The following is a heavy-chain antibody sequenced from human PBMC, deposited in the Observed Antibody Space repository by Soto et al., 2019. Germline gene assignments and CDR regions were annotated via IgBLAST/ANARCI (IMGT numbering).Heavy chain of an antibody. Sequence: GESLKISCKGSGYSFTSYWIGWVRQMPGKGLEWMGIIYPGDSDTRYSPSFQGQVTISADKSISTAYLQWSSLKASDTAMYYWARRGSAPGIYYFYSDMAVWGKGTTVPVSS. J-gene: IGHJ6*03. CDR3: ARRGSAPGIYYFYSDMAV. V-gene: IGHV5-51*01. CDR2: IYPGDSDT. D-gene: IGHD6-25*01. CDR1: GYSFTSYW.